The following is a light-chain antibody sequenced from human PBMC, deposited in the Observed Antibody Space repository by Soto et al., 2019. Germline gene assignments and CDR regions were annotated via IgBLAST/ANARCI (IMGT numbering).Light chain of an antibody. J-gene: IGKJ1*01. CDR3: QQYGDLPWT. CDR2: GAS. Sequence: ALTQSPGTLSSSPGERATLSCRASQSVSSSYLAWYQQKPGQAPRLLIYGASSRATGISDRFSGSGSGTDFTLTINRLEPEDFAVYYCQQYGDLPWTFGQGTQLDIK. CDR1: QSVSSSY. V-gene: IGKV3-20*01.